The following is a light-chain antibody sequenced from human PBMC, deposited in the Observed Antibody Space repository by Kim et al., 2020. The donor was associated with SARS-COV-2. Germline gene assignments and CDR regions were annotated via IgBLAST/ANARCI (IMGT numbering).Light chain of an antibody. J-gene: IGKJ3*01. Sequence: AIQLTQSPSSLSASVGDRVTITCRASQGISGALAWYQQKPGKAPKLLIYDASSLESGVPSRFSGSGSGTDFTLTISSLQPEDFATYYCQQFNSYPTFGPGTKVDIK. CDR2: DAS. V-gene: IGKV1-13*02. CDR1: QGISGA. CDR3: QQFNSYPT.